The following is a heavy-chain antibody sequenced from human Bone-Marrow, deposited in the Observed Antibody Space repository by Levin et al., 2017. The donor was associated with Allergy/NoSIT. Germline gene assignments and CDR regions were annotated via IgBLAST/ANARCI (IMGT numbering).Heavy chain of an antibody. CDR3: AILTHYYDSSGPHSFDV. CDR2: VNPKTGGT. D-gene: IGHD3-22*01. Sequence: ASVKVSCEASGYIFTDYYIHWVRQAPGQGLEWMGWVNPKTGGTHYIQKFEGRVTMTRDASLSTAYIVLSRLTSDDTAVYFCAILTHYYDSSGPHSFDVWGQSTMVTVTS. CDR1: GYIFTDYY. V-gene: IGHV1-2*02. J-gene: IGHJ3*01.